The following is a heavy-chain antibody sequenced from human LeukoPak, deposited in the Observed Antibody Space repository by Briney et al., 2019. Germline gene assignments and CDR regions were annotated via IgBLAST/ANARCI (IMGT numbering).Heavy chain of an antibody. CDR2: INWNGDRT. D-gene: IGHD6-6*01. J-gene: IGHJ6*03. V-gene: IGHV3-20*04. Sequence: PGGSLRLSCAASGFTFDDYGFSWVRQAPGKGLEWVSGINWNGDRTAYADSVKGRFTISRDNAKNSLFLQMNSLGAVDTALYYCARTEYSSSAYPYYYMDVWGRGTTVTVSS. CDR3: ARTEYSSSAYPYYYMDV. CDR1: GFTFDDYG.